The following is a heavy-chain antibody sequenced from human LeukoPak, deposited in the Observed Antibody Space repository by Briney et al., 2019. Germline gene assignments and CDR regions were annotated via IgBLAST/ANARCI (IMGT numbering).Heavy chain of an antibody. J-gene: IGHJ4*02. CDR3: ARQVDSTRLDFDY. D-gene: IGHD2/OR15-2a*01. CDR2: TSYSGST. CDR1: GGSISSSY. V-gene: IGHV4-59*08. Sequence: PSETLSLTCTVSGGSISSSYWSWIRQPPGKGLEWIGYTSYSGSTDYNPSLKSRVTISVDTSKNQFSLKLSSVTAADTAVYYCARQVDSTRLDFDYWGQGTLVTVSS.